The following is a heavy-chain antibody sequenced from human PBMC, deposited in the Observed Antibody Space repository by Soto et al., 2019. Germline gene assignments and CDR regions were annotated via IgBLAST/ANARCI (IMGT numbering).Heavy chain of an antibody. CDR3: ARDHFRDGYKPPAGPFDY. CDR2: IIPIFGTA. V-gene: IGHV1-69*13. J-gene: IGHJ4*02. D-gene: IGHD5-12*01. CDR1: GGTFSSYA. Sequence: GASVKVSCKASGGTFSSYAISWVRQAPGQGLEWMGGIIPIFGTANYAQKFQGRVTITADESTSTAYMELSSLRSEDTAVYYCARDHFRDGYKPPAGPFDYWGQGNLVTVSS.